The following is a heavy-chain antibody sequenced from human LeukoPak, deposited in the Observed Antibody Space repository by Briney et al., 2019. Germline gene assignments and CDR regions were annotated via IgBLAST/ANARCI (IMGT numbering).Heavy chain of an antibody. J-gene: IGHJ4*02. CDR2: ISYDGSDK. CDR1: GFTFSSYG. D-gene: IGHD3-22*01. V-gene: IGHV3-30*18. Sequence: PGGSLRLSCAASGFTFSSYGMHWARQAPGKGLEWVAVISYDGSDKYYADSVKGRFTISRDNSKSTLNLQMNSLRAEDTAVYYCAKDRNDTQKGLNYFDYWGQGTLVTVSS. CDR3: AKDRNDTQKGLNYFDY.